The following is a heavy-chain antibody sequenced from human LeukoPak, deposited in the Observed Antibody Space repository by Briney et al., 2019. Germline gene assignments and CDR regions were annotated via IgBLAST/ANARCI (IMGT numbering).Heavy chain of an antibody. CDR1: GYTFTSYA. J-gene: IGHJ5*02. D-gene: IGHD1-26*01. V-gene: IGHV1-3*01. Sequence: ASVKVSCKASGYTFTSYAMHWVRQAPGQRLEWMGWINAGNGNTKYSQKFQGRVTITRNTSISTAYMELSSLRSEDTAVYYCARVGGGSYSNWLDPWGQGTLVTVSS. CDR3: ARVGGGSYSNWLDP. CDR2: INAGNGNT.